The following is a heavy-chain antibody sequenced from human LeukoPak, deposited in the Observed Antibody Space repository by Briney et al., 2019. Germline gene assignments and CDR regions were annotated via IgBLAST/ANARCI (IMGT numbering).Heavy chain of an antibody. CDR2: ISSSSSYI. D-gene: IGHD4-23*01. V-gene: IGHV3-21*01. Sequence: GGSLRLSCAASGFTFSSYSMNWVRQAPGKGLEWVSSISSSSSYIYYADSVKGRFTISRDNAKNSLYLQMNSLRAEDTAVYYCAKTGPRWFDAFDIWGQGTMVTVSS. J-gene: IGHJ3*02. CDR1: GFTFSSYS. CDR3: AKTGPRWFDAFDI.